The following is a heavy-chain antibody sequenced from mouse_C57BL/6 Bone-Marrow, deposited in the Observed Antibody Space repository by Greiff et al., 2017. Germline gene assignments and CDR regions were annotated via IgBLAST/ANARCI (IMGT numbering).Heavy chain of an antibody. V-gene: IGHV14-4*01. J-gene: IGHJ2*01. Sequence: VQLQQSGAELVRPGASVKLSCTASGFNIKDDYMHWVKQRPEQGLEWIGWIDPENGDTEYASKFQGKATITADTTANTAYLQRSSLTSEDTAVYYCTTPTVTYFDYWGRGTTLTVSS. CDR1: GFNIKDDY. CDR2: IDPENGDT. CDR3: TTPTVTYFDY. D-gene: IGHD1-1*01.